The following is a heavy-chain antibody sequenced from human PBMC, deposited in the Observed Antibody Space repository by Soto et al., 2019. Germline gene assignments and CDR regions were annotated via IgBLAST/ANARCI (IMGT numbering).Heavy chain of an antibody. Sequence: QLQLQESGSGLVKPSQTLSLTCAVSGGSISSGGYSWNWIRQPPGKVLEWIGYIFHSGSTYYNPSRKSRVTMSLDRSKNQFSLRLSSVTAADTAVYFCATRQYWFDPWGQGTLVTVSS. V-gene: IGHV4-30-2*01. CDR2: IFHSGST. CDR3: ATRQYWFDP. J-gene: IGHJ5*02. CDR1: GGSISSGGYS.